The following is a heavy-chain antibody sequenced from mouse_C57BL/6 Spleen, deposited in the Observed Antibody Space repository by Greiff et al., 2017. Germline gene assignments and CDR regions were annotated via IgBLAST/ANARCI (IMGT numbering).Heavy chain of an antibody. Sequence: QVQLQQSGAELVQPGASVNMSCKTSGYTFTSYWITWVKLRPGPGHEWVGDIYPGSGSTNYNEKFKSKATLTVDTSSSTAYMQLSSLTSEDSAVSYCARDRHGSSPFDYWGQGTTLTVST. D-gene: IGHD1-1*01. CDR1: GYTFTSYW. CDR3: ARDRHGSSPFDY. J-gene: IGHJ2*01. V-gene: IGHV1-55*01. CDR2: IYPGSGST.